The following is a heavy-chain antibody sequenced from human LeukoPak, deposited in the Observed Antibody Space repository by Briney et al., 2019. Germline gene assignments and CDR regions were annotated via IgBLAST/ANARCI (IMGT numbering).Heavy chain of an antibody. CDR1: GGSFSGYY. D-gene: IGHD1-26*01. CDR3: ARAQVGATTGGLFDY. J-gene: IGHJ4*02. Sequence: PSETLSLTCAVYGGSFSGYYWSWIRQPPGKGLEWIGEINHSGSTNYNPSLKSRVTISVDTSKNQFSLKLSSVTAADTAVYYCARAQVGATTGGLFDYWGQGTLVTASS. V-gene: IGHV4-34*01. CDR2: INHSGST.